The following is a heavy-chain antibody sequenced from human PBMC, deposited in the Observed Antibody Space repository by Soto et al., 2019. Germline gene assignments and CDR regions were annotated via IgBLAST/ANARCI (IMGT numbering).Heavy chain of an antibody. CDR3: ARDGTTATYPVYYFHY. J-gene: IGHJ4*02. V-gene: IGHV1-3*01. CDR1: GYTFTSYA. CDR2: INAGNGNT. Sequence: ASVKVSCKASGYTFTSYAMHWVRQAPGQRLEWMGWINAGNGNTKYSQKFQGRVTITRDTSASTAYMELSSLRSEDTAVYYCARDGTTATYPVYYFHYCGQGAILTVST. D-gene: IGHD6-25*01.